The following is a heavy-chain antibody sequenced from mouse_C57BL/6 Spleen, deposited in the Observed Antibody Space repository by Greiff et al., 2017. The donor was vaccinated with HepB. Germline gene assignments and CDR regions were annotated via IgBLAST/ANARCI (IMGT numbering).Heavy chain of an antibody. D-gene: IGHD2-4*01. CDR1: GYTFTSYW. CDR3: AREVYDYGSRFAY. CDR2: INPSSGYT. Sequence: QVQLQQSGAELAKPGASVKLSCKASGYTFTSYWMHWVNQRPGQGLEWIGYINPSSGYTKYNQKFKDKATLTADKSSSTAYMQLSSLTYEDSAVYYCAREVYDYGSRFAYWGQGTLVTVSA. V-gene: IGHV1-7*01. J-gene: IGHJ3*01.